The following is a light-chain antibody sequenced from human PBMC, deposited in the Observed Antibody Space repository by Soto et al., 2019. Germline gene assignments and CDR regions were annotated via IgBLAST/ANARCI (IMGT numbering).Light chain of an antibody. J-gene: IGKJ5*01. CDR1: QSVSSD. CDR3: QQYGGSPIT. CDR2: GAS. Sequence: EIVMTQSPATLAVSPGERATLSCRASQSVSSDLAWYQQKPGQAPRLLIYGASTRATGIPARFTGSGSGTDFTLTISSLEPEDFAVYYCQQYGGSPITFGLGTRLEIK. V-gene: IGKV3-15*01.